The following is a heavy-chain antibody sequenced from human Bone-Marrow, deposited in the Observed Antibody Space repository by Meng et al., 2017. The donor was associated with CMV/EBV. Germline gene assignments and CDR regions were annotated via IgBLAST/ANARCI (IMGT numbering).Heavy chain of an antibody. Sequence: GESLKISCAGSGFIFTNYWMGWVRQAPGKGLEWVSSISSSSSYIYYADSVKGRFTISRDNAKNSLYLQMNSLRAEDTAVYYCAKAEPHITIFGVAIDGGMDVWGQGTTVTVSS. CDR3: AKAEPHITIFGVAIDGGMDV. J-gene: IGHJ6*02. CDR2: ISSSSSYI. D-gene: IGHD3-3*01. CDR1: GFIFTNYW. V-gene: IGHV3-21*04.